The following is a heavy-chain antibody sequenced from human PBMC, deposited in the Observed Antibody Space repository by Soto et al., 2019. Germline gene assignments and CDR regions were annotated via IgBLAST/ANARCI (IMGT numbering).Heavy chain of an antibody. CDR1: GGSLTDYY. Sequence: QVQLQESGPGLVKPSETLSLTCTVSGGSLTDYYWNWIRQPPGKRLEWIGYVYYSGSTNYNPSLKSRVTISVDTSKNQFSLKLSSVTAADTAVYYCARGNDWKSSTFDIWGQGTMVSVSS. J-gene: IGHJ3*02. CDR3: ARGNDWKSSTFDI. D-gene: IGHD2-21*01. V-gene: IGHV4-59*01. CDR2: VYYSGST.